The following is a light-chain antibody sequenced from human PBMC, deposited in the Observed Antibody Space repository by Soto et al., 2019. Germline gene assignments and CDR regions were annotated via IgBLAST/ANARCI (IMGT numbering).Light chain of an antibody. CDR2: LAS. Sequence: EIVLTQSPATLSSFPGDRVTLSCRASQAVNTRLAWYQHRPGQAPGLLIYLASNRAAGVPARFSGSGSGTDFTLTISDVEPEDFAVYYCHQRQSWPRTFGQGTTVDI. CDR3: HQRQSWPRT. CDR1: QAVNTR. V-gene: IGKV3-11*01. J-gene: IGKJ1*01.